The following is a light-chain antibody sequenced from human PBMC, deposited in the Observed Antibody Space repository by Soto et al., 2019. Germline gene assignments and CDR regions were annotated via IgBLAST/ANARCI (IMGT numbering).Light chain of an antibody. CDR1: QSISSW. CDR3: QQYNSYSHT. Sequence: DIQMTQSPSTLSASVGDRVTITCRASQSISSWLAWYQQKPGKAPKLLIYKASSLESGVPSRFSGSGSGTEFTLNISSLQPDDFATYYCQQYNSYSHTCGQGTKLEIK. V-gene: IGKV1-5*03. CDR2: KAS. J-gene: IGKJ2*01.